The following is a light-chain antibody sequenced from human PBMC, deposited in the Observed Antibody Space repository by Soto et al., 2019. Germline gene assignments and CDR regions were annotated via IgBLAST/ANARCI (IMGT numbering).Light chain of an antibody. CDR1: QSVSSSY. J-gene: IGKJ2*01. Sequence: EIVLTQSPGTLSLSPGERATLSCRASQSVSSSYLAWYHQKPGQAPGLLIYGASSRATGIPDRFSGSGSGTYFTLTISRLEPEDSAGYYCQQYGSSPRYTFGQGTKLGIK. CDR2: GAS. CDR3: QQYGSSPRYT. V-gene: IGKV3-20*01.